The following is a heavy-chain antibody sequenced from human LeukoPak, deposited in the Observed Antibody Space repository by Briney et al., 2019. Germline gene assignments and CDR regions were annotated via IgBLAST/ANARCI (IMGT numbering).Heavy chain of an antibody. CDR1: GFTFSSYG. J-gene: IGHJ6*03. D-gene: IGHD3-10*01. CDR3: AKVMKGSERLTMVRGVIIKTAGLYYMDV. Sequence: GGSLRLSCAASGFTFSSYGMHWVRQAPGKGLEWVSGSTGTGYSTYYADSVKGRFTISRDNSKNTVYLQMNSLRAEDTAVYYCAKVMKGSERLTMVRGVIIKTAGLYYMDVWGKGTTVTVSS. CDR2: STGTGYST. V-gene: IGHV3-23*01.